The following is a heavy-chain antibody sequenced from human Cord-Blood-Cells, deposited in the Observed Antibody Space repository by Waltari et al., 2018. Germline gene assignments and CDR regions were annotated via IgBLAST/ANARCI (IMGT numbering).Heavy chain of an antibody. D-gene: IGHD3-9*01. Sequence: QVQLQQWGAGLLKPSETLSLTCAVYGGSFSGYYWMWILQPPGKGLEWIGEINHSGITNYNPSLKSRVTISVDTSKNQFSLKLSSVTAADTAVYYCARRDYDILTGYDYWGQGTLFTVSS. J-gene: IGHJ4*02. V-gene: IGHV4-34*01. CDR1: GGSFSGYY. CDR3: ARRDYDILTGYDY. CDR2: INHSGIT.